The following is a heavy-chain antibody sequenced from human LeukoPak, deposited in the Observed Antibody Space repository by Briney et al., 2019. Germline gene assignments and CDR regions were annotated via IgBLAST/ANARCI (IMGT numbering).Heavy chain of an antibody. J-gene: IGHJ6*03. V-gene: IGHV3-33*06. D-gene: IGHD6-6*01. CDR2: ILSDGSKE. CDR1: GFTFSSYG. Sequence: GGSLRLFCAASGFTFSSYGMHWVRQAPGKGLEWVAVILSDGSKEFYTDSVKGRFTISRDNSKNTLYIQMNSLRAEDTAVYYWAKVQVGSSTISYNMDVWGKGTTFPVSS. CDR3: AKVQVGSSTISYNMDV.